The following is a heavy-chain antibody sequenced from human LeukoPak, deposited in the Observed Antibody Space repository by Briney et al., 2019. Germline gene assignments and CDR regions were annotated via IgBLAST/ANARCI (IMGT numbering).Heavy chain of an antibody. J-gene: IGHJ4*02. V-gene: IGHV4-59*01. D-gene: IGHD6-13*01. CDR1: GGSISSYY. CDR2: IYYSGST. Sequence: SETLSLTCTVSGGSISSYYWSWNRQPPGKGLEWIGYIYYSGSTNYNPSLKSRVTISVDTSKNQFSLKLSSVTAADTAVYYCARDRRRDSSSWYYFDYWGQGTLVTVSS. CDR3: ARDRRRDSSSWYYFDY.